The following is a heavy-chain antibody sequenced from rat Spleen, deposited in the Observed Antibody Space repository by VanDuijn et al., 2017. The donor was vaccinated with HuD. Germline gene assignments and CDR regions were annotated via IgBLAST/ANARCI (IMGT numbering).Heavy chain of an antibody. CDR2: ISTGGGNT. D-gene: IGHD1-9*01. CDR1: GFTFNNYG. V-gene: IGHV5-19*01. CDR3: VRHGYTRYYFDY. J-gene: IGHJ2*01. Sequence: EVQLVESGGGLVQPGRSLKLSCAASGFTFNNYGMHWIRQAPTKGLEWVASISTGGGNTYYRDSVKGRFTISRDNAKSTLYLQMDSLRSEDTASYYCVRHGYTRYYFDYWGQGVMVTVSS.